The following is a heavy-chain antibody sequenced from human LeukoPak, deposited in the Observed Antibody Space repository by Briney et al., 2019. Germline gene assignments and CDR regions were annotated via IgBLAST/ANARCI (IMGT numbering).Heavy chain of an antibody. Sequence: GESLKISCKGSGYIFTTNWIGWVCQMPGKGLERMGIIYPADSDTRYSPSFQGQVTISADKSISTAYLQWSSLKASDTAMYYCARHRPGGGNYDSFHYWGQGTLVTVSS. J-gene: IGHJ4*02. D-gene: IGHD1-26*01. CDR1: GYIFTTNW. V-gene: IGHV5-51*01. CDR3: ARHRPGGGNYDSFHY. CDR2: IYPADSDT.